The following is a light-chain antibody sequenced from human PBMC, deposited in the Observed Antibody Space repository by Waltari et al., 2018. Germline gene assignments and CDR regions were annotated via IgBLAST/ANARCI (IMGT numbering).Light chain of an antibody. CDR3: QNHERLPAT. CDR1: RSIGKY. J-gene: IGKJ1*01. CDR2: AAS. Sequence: IVLTPSPGTLSLSPGETSTMSCRASRSIGKYLVWYQQRPGQAPRLLIYAASTRSTGIPDRFSGSGSGTDFSLTISRLGREDFAVYYCQNHERLPATFGQGTKVEIK. V-gene: IGKV3-20*01.